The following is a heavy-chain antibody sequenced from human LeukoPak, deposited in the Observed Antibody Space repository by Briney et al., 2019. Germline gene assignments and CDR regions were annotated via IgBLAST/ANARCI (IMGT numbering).Heavy chain of an antibody. Sequence: SVKASCKASGGTFSSYAISWVRQAPGQGLEWMGRIIPILGIANYAQKFQGRVTITADKSTSTAYMELSSLRSEDTAVYYCARDGDYSSSWSIDYWGQGTLVTVSS. CDR1: GGTFSSYA. J-gene: IGHJ4*02. CDR3: ARDGDYSSSWSIDY. CDR2: IIPILGIA. D-gene: IGHD6-13*01. V-gene: IGHV1-69*04.